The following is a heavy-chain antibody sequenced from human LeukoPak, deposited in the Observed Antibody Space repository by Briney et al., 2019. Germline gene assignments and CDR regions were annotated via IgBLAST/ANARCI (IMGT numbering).Heavy chain of an antibody. CDR1: GLTFSSYA. V-gene: IGHV3-23*01. Sequence: GGSLRLSGGASGLTFSSYAMSWVRQAPGKGLEWVSVISGSGGSTDYADSVKGRFSISRDNSKNTLYLQMNSLGAEDTAVYYCANGHRWFGEFSYFDYWGQGTLVTVSS. D-gene: IGHD3-10*01. CDR3: ANGHRWFGEFSYFDY. CDR2: ISGSGGST. J-gene: IGHJ4*02.